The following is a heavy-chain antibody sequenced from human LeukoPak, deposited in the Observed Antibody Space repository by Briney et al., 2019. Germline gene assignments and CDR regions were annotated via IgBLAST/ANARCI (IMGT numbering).Heavy chain of an antibody. CDR3: AREGEGSWFDP. J-gene: IGHJ5*02. CDR2: IYSGGST. CDR1: GFTVSCNY. Sequence: GGSLRLSCAASGFTVSCNYMSWVRQAPGKGLEWVSVIYSGGSTYYADSVKGRFTISRDNSKNTLYLQMNSLRAEDTAVYYCAREGEGSWFDPWGQGTLVTVSS. V-gene: IGHV3-53*01. D-gene: IGHD3-16*01.